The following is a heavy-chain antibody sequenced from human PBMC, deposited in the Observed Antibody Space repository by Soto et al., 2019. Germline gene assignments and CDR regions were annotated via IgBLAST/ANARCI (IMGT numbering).Heavy chain of an antibody. CDR2: IYYSGST. Sequence: QVQLQESGPGLVKPSQTLSLTCTVSGGSISSGGYYWSWIRQHPGKGLEWIGYIYYSGSTYYNPSLKGRVTISVDTSKNQFSLKLSSVTAADTAVYYCARDGGNRYYYYGMDVWGQGTTVTVSS. V-gene: IGHV4-31*03. D-gene: IGHD3-16*01. J-gene: IGHJ6*02. CDR3: ARDGGNRYYYYGMDV. CDR1: GGSISSGGYY.